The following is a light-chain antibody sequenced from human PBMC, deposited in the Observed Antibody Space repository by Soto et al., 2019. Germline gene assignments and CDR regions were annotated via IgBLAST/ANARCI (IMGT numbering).Light chain of an antibody. CDR2: EVS. CDR1: SSDVGGYNY. V-gene: IGLV2-8*02. CDR3: SSYAGSNIYV. J-gene: IGLJ1*01. Sequence: QSALTQPPSASRSPGQSVTISCTGTSSDVGGYNYVSWYQQHPGKAPKLMIYEVSKRPSGVPDRFSGSKSGNTASLTVSGLQAEDEADYYCSSYAGSNIYVFGTGTKLTVL.